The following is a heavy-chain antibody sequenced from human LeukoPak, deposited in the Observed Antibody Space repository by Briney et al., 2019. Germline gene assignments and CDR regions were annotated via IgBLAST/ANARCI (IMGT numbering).Heavy chain of an antibody. J-gene: IGHJ4*02. Sequence: GGSLRLSCAASGFTFSSYAMSWVRQAPGKGLEWVSGISGSGDSTYYADSVKGRLTISRDNSKNTLYLQMNSLGAEDTAVYYCAKAVLVTSRIDYWGQGTLVTVSS. CDR2: ISGSGDST. CDR1: GFTFSSYA. V-gene: IGHV3-23*01. CDR3: AKAVLVTSRIDY. D-gene: IGHD2-21*02.